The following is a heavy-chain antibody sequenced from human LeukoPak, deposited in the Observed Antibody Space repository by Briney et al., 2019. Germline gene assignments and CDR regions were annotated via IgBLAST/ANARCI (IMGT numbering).Heavy chain of an antibody. CDR2: IYYSGTT. CDR3: TRDDHDGAGTTYPSI. Sequence: SETLSLNCTVSGASISSHYRSFIRQPPGKGLEWLGYIYYSGTTYYNPSLNSRVSMSVDPSKSHFSLTLTSVTAADTAVYFCTRDDHDGAGTTYPSIWGQGTMVTVSS. J-gene: IGHJ3*02. CDR1: GASISSHY. D-gene: IGHD3-10*01. V-gene: IGHV4-59*11.